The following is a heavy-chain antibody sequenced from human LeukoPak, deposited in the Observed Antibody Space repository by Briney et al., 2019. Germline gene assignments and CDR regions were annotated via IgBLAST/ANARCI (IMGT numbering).Heavy chain of an antibody. Sequence: SGTLSLTCTVSGGSISSSSYYWGWIRQPPGKGLEWIGSIYYSGSTYYNPSLKSRVTISVDTSKNQFSLKLSSVTAADTAVYYCARDGSGYYFGYWGQGTLVTVSS. CDR3: ARDGSGYYFGY. J-gene: IGHJ4*02. CDR2: IYYSGST. D-gene: IGHD3-22*01. V-gene: IGHV4-39*02. CDR1: GGSISSSSYY.